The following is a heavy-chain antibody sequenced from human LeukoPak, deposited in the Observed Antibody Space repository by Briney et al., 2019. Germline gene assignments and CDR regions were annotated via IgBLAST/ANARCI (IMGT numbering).Heavy chain of an antibody. CDR3: AKVRGFGLVPNDY. CDR1: GFTFSNYA. CDR2: ISGGAANT. D-gene: IGHD1-26*01. V-gene: IGHV3-23*01. J-gene: IGHJ4*02. Sequence: AGGSLRLSCAASGFTFSNYAMSWVRQAPGKGLEWVSSISGGAANTWYADSVEGRFTISSDNSKDTLFLQMNSLRAEDTAVYYCAKVRGFGLVPNDYWGQGALVIVSS.